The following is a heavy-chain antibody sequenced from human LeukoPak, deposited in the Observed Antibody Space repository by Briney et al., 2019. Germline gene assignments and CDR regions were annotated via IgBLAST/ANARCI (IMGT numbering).Heavy chain of an antibody. J-gene: IGHJ4*02. Sequence: PGGSLRLSCAASGFTFSSYSMSWVRQAPGKGLEWVSSISSSSSYIYYADSVKGRFTISRDNAKNSLYLQMNSLRAEDTAVYYCARVRPRPGTYDFWSGYPFDYWGQGTLVTVSS. D-gene: IGHD3-3*01. CDR1: GFTFSSYS. V-gene: IGHV3-21*01. CDR2: ISSSSSYI. CDR3: ARVRPRPGTYDFWSGYPFDY.